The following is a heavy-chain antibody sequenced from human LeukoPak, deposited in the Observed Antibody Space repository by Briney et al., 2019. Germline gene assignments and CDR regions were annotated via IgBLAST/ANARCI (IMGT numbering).Heavy chain of an antibody. CDR3: ARGSKRIVGALIPHRPFDY. CDR1: GGSIRTNTYY. Sequence: SETLSLTCTVSGGSIRTNTYYWGWVRQPPGKGLEWIGEIHHRGTTYYLPSLKSRVTMSVDTSKNHFSLELSSVSAADTAVYYCARGSKRIVGALIPHRPFDYWGQGTLVTVSS. D-gene: IGHD1-26*01. J-gene: IGHJ4*02. CDR2: IHHRGTT. V-gene: IGHV4-39*07.